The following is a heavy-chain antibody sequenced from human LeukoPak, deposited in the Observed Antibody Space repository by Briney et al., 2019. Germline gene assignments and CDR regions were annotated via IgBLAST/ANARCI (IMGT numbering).Heavy chain of an antibody. J-gene: IGHJ4*02. Sequence: GGSLRLSCAASGFTFSSYSMNWVRQAPGKGLEWVSSISSSSYIYYADSVKGRFTISRDNAKNSLYLQMNSLRAEDTAAYYCARDRGYCSSTSCYLEFDYWGQGTLVTVSS. V-gene: IGHV3-21*01. CDR3: ARDRGYCSSTSCYLEFDY. D-gene: IGHD2-2*01. CDR1: GFTFSSYS. CDR2: ISSSSYI.